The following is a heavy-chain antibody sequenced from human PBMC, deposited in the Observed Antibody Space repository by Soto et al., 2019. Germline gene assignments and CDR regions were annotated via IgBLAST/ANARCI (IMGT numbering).Heavy chain of an antibody. CDR3: ARPDEGCYSSNHHYYYAVDV. J-gene: IGHJ6*02. CDR2: IIPIFDIT. D-gene: IGHD2-21*01. V-gene: IGHV1-69*01. Sequence: QVQLVQSGAEVKKPGSSVKVSCKASGGTFRSYSISWVRQAPGPGLEWLGGIIPIFDITNYAQKFQGRVTITADEYTSTAYMELSSLGSDDTAVYYCARPDEGCYSSNHHYYYAVDVWGQGTTVTV. CDR1: GGTFRSYS.